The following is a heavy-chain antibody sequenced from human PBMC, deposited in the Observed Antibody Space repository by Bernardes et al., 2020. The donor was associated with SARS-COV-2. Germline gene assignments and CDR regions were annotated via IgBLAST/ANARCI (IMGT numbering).Heavy chain of an antibody. CDR1: ESAYSFSENS. D-gene: IGHD3-10*01. CDR3: VRSGIIFV. J-gene: IGHJ6*02. V-gene: IGHV3-21*04. Sequence: GGSLRLSCAASESAYSFSENSMDWVRQAPGEGLEWVAFIDDTGGEVVYADSVKGRFTVSRDNTKSSLFLQMSSLRVEDTATYYCVRSGIIFVWGQGTTVTVSS. CDR2: IDDTGGEV.